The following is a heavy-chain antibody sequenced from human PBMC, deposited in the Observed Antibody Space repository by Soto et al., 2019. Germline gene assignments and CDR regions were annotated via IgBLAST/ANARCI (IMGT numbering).Heavy chain of an antibody. D-gene: IGHD2-15*01. Sequence: EVQLLESGGGLVQPGGSLRLSCAASGFTFSSYAMSWVRQAPGKGLEWLSAVSGSGDATYDADSVKGRFTISRDNSKNTVHLPMNSLRAEDTALYHCARQLGYCSDGTCYFDYWGQGTLVTVSS. CDR2: VSGSGDAT. CDR1: GFTFSSYA. J-gene: IGHJ4*02. V-gene: IGHV3-23*01. CDR3: ARQLGYCSDGTCYFDY.